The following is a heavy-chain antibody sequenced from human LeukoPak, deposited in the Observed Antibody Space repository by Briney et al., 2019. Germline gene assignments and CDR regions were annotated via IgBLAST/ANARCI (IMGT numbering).Heavy chain of an antibody. V-gene: IGHV4-34*01. CDR1: GGSFSGYY. CDR2: INHSGST. CDR3: ARGSRQGLPYNWFDP. J-gene: IGHJ5*02. Sequence: SETLSLTCAVYGGSFSGYYWSWIRQPPGKGLEWIGEINHSGSTNYNPYLMNRGSISVDTSKNQFSLKLSSVTAADTAVYYCARGSRQGLPYNWFDPWGQGTLVTVSS. D-gene: IGHD6-19*01.